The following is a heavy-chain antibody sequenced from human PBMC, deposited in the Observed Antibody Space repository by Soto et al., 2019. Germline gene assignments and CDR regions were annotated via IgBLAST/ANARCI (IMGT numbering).Heavy chain of an antibody. Sequence: EVQLLESGGDLVQPGGSLRLSCAASGFTFGSYAMSWVRQAPGKGLEWVSATSYNGGATYYADSVKGRFTISRDNSKNTLYLRMNSLRAEVTAIYYCAKILSSSSTGYWGQGTLVSVSP. D-gene: IGHD2-8*02. J-gene: IGHJ4*02. CDR1: GFTFGSYA. CDR3: AKILSSSSTGY. CDR2: TSYNGGAT. V-gene: IGHV3-23*01.